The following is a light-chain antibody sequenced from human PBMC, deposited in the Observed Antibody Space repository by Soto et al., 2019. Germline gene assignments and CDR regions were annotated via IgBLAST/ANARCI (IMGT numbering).Light chain of an antibody. CDR2: AAS. CDR3: QQANSFLIT. J-gene: IGKJ5*01. V-gene: IGKV1D-12*01. CDR1: QGISSW. Sequence: DIQMTHSPSSVSASVGSRFTITCRASQGISSWLAWYQKKPGKAPKLLIYAASSLQSGVPSRFSGSGYGTDFTLTISSMKNEDFATYYCQQANSFLITFGQGTRLEI.